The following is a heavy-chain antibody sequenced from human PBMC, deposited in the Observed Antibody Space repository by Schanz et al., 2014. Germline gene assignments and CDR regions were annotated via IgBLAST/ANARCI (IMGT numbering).Heavy chain of an antibody. CDR3: ARELPGVVAFDF. J-gene: IGHJ3*01. D-gene: IGHD7-27*01. Sequence: VQLVESGGGLVQPGGSLRLSCSASGFTFSIYAMHWVRQAPGKGLEYVSAISHDGYSTYYADSVRGRITMSRDNSKNTMYLQINNLRADDTAVYYCARELPGVVAFDFWGQGTMVTVSS. CDR1: GFTFSIYA. V-gene: IGHV3-64*04. CDR2: ISHDGYST.